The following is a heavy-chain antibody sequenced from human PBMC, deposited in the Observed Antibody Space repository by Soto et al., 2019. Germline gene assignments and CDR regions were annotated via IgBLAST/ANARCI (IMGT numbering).Heavy chain of an antibody. J-gene: IGHJ4*02. Sequence: SETLSLTCTVSGGSTSSSSYYWGWIRQPPGQGLEWLGTIYSLGNTYYNPSLKSRVTISVDKSKNQLFLKLSSVTAADTAVYYCARGGRLRGRRAARPGYYFDYWGQGTLVTVSS. CDR3: ARGGRLRGRRAARPGYYFDY. CDR1: GGSTSSSSYY. CDR2: IYSLGNT. V-gene: IGHV4-39*07. D-gene: IGHD6-6*01.